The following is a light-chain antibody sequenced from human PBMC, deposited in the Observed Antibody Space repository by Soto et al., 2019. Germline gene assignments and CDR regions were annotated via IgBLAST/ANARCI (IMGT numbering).Light chain of an antibody. CDR3: FSYAGSNTYV. CDR1: SSDVGGFNS. V-gene: IGLV2-14*01. J-gene: IGLJ1*01. CDR2: DVT. Sequence: QSALTHPASVSGSPGQSMTISCTGSSSDVGGFNSVSWYQQRPGNAPKVMIYDVTVRPSEVSNRFSGSKSGNTASLTISGLQTEDEADYYCFSYAGSNTYVFGTGTKVTVL.